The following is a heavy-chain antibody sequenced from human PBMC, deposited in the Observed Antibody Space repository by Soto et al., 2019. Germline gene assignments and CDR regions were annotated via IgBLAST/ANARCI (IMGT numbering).Heavy chain of an antibody. CDR3: ARGQEDGAHFFGS. CDR2: IGTAGDT. J-gene: IGHJ4*02. V-gene: IGHV3-13*01. CDR1: GFTFSGFD. Sequence: LRLSCEASGFTFSGFDMHWVRQPTGKGLEWVSTIGTAGDTYYAVSVKGRFTISRDNAKNSLSLQMNSLRAGDTAVYFCARGQEDGAHFFGSWGQGTQVSVSS. D-gene: IGHD2-8*01.